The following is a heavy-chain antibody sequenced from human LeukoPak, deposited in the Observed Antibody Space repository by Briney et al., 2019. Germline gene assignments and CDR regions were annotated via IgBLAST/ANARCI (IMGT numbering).Heavy chain of an antibody. Sequence: GGSLRFSCAASGFTVSSNYMSWVRQAPGKGLEWVSVIYSGGSTYYADSVKGRFTISRDNSKNTLYLQMNSLRAEDTAVYYCATADSSGYYRFDYWGQGTLVTVTS. V-gene: IGHV3-53*01. J-gene: IGHJ4*02. CDR1: GFTVSSNY. CDR2: IYSGGST. CDR3: ATADSSGYYRFDY. D-gene: IGHD3-22*01.